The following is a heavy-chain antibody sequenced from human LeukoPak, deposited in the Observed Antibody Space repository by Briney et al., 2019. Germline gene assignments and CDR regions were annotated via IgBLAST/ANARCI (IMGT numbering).Heavy chain of an antibody. V-gene: IGHV3-11*04. D-gene: IGHD2-2*01. CDR3: ARESHIVVVPAASFDY. J-gene: IGHJ4*02. CDR2: ISSSGSTI. CDR1: GFTFSDYY. Sequence: GGSLRLSCAASGFTFSDYYMSWIRQAPGKGLEWVSYISSSGSTIYYADSVKGRFTISRDNAKNSLYLQMHSLRAEDTAVYYCARESHIVVVPAASFDYWGQGTLVTVSS.